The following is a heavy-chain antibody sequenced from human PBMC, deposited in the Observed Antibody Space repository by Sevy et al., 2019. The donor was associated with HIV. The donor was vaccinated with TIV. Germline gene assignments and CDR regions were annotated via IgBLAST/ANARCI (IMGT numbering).Heavy chain of an antibody. D-gene: IGHD2-21*02. Sequence: GGSLRLSCAASGFTFSSYAMHWVRQAPGKGLEWVAVISYDGSNKYYADSVKGRFTISRDNSKNTLYLQMNSLRAEDTAVYYCARRLYCGGDCYPIDYWGQGTLVTVSS. J-gene: IGHJ4*02. CDR3: ARRLYCGGDCYPIDY. V-gene: IGHV3-30-3*01. CDR1: GFTFSSYA. CDR2: ISYDGSNK.